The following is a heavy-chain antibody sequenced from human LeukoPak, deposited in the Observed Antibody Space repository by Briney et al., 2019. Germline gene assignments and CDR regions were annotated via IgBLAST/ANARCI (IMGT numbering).Heavy chain of an antibody. Sequence: GSSVKVSCKASGGTFSSYAISWVRQAPGQGLEWMGWISAYNGNTNYAQKLQGRVTMTTDTSTSTAYMELRSLRSDDTAVYYCASHGDYYDSSPSVYWGQGTLVTVSS. D-gene: IGHD3-22*01. CDR2: ISAYNGNT. CDR3: ASHGDYYDSSPSVY. V-gene: IGHV1-18*01. J-gene: IGHJ4*02. CDR1: GGTFSSYA.